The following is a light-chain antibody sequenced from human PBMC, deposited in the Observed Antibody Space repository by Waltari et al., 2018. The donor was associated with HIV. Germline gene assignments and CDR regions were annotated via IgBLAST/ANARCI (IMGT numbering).Light chain of an antibody. Sequence: QSALTQPASVSGSPGQSITISCTGTSSDVGSYNLVSWYQQYPGKVPKLMIYEVSKRPSGGSNRFAGSKSGNTASLTISGLQAEDEADYYCCSYAGSSTPFVFGTATKVTVL. CDR2: EVS. CDR1: SSDVGSYNL. CDR3: CSYAGSSTPFV. J-gene: IGLJ1*01. V-gene: IGLV2-23*02.